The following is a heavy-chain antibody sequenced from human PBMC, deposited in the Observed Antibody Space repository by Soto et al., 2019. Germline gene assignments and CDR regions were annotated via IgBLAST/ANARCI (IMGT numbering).Heavy chain of an antibody. Sequence: ASVKVSCKASGYTFTSYDINWVRQATGQGLEWMGWMNPNSGNTGYAQKFQGRVTMTRNTSISTAYMELSSLRSEDTAVYYCARTGDNWNPTTYYYYMDVWGKGTTVTVSS. V-gene: IGHV1-8*01. CDR2: MNPNSGNT. CDR3: ARTGDNWNPTTYYYYMDV. CDR1: GYTFTSYD. D-gene: IGHD1-20*01. J-gene: IGHJ6*03.